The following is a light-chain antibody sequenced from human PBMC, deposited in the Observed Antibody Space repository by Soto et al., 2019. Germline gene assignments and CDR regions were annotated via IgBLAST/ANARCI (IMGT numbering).Light chain of an antibody. CDR2: EDN. CDR3: GTWDSSLSAYV. Sequence: QSVLAQPPSVSAAPGQKVTISCSGSSSNNENNYVSWYQQFPGTAPKLLIYEDNKRPSGIPDRFSGSKSGTSATLGITGFQTGDEADYYCGTWDSSLSAYVFGTGTKVTVL. V-gene: IGLV1-51*02. CDR1: SSNNENNY. J-gene: IGLJ1*01.